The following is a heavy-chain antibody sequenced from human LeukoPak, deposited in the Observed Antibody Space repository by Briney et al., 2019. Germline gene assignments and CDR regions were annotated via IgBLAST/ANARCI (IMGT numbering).Heavy chain of an antibody. CDR2: IYSGGDT. J-gene: IGHJ6*02. Sequence: GGSLRLSCAASGFTFSSYSMNWVRQAPGKGLEWVSIIYSGGDTYYADSVKGRFTISRDNSKNTLYLQMNSLRSEDTAVYYCARTYSSSLTSYGMDVWGQGTTVTVSS. CDR1: GFTFSSYS. CDR3: ARTYSSSLTSYGMDV. D-gene: IGHD6-6*01. V-gene: IGHV3-53*05.